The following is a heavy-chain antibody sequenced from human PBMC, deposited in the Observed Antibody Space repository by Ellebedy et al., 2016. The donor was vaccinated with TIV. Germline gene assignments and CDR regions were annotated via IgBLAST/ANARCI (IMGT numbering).Heavy chain of an antibody. CDR1: GYTFTSYD. Sequence: ASVKVSXXASGYTFTSYDINWVRQATGQGLEWMGWMNPNSGNTGYAQKFQGRVTMTRNTSISTAYMELSSLRSEDTAVYYCARVSGSGGPGFLDYWGQGTLVTVSS. CDR3: ARVSGSGGPGFLDY. J-gene: IGHJ4*02. CDR2: MNPNSGNT. D-gene: IGHD6-19*01. V-gene: IGHV1-8*01.